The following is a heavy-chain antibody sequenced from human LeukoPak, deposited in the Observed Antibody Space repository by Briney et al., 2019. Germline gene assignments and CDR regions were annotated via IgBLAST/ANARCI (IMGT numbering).Heavy chain of an antibody. V-gene: IGHV1-2*02. CDR3: ATEYSSSSAGYFQH. CDR2: INPNNGGT. Sequence: GASVKVSCKASGYTFTGYYMHWVRQAPGQGLEWMGWINPNNGGTSYAQKFQGRVTMTRDTSINTVYMELRNLRSDDTAVYYYATEYSSSSAGYFQHWGQGTLVTVSS. J-gene: IGHJ1*01. CDR1: GYTFTGYY. D-gene: IGHD6-6*01.